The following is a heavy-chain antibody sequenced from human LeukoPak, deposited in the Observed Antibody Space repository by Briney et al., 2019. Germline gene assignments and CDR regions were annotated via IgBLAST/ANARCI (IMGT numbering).Heavy chain of an antibody. CDR3: ARRWNYGRNYYIDV. V-gene: IGHV4-39*01. CDR2: INDSGRI. Sequence: SETLSLTCTVSGVSISGSRYYWSWIRQPPGKGLEWIGEINDSGRINYNPSLLSRVTVSVDPSKNQFSLSLTSVTATDTAVYYCARRWNYGRNYYIDVWGKGATVSVSS. J-gene: IGHJ6*03. D-gene: IGHD1-7*01. CDR1: GVSISGSRYY.